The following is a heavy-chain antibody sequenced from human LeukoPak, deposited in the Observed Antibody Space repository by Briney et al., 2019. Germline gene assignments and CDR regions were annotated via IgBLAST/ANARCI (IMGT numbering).Heavy chain of an antibody. CDR1: GGALNSYY. Sequence: KPSETPSLTCTVSGGALNSYYWSWIRHPPGEGLEWIGYLYYTGSPSYNPSLEGRVTISVDASKNQFSLKLRSVTAADTAVFFCARGHRTDAFDIWGQGTRVIVSS. J-gene: IGHJ3*02. V-gene: IGHV4-59*01. CDR3: ARGHRTDAFDI. CDR2: LYYTGSP.